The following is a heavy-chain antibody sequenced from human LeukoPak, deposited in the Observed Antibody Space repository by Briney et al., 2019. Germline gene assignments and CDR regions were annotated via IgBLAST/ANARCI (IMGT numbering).Heavy chain of an antibody. J-gene: IGHJ4*02. Sequence: SQTLSLTCTVSGGSISSGSYYWSWIRQPAGKGLEWIGRIYTSGSTNYNPSLKSRVTISVDTSKNQFSLKLSSVTAADTAVYYCARSESDFWGGGGGYWGQGTLVTVSS. CDR2: IYTSGST. D-gene: IGHD3-3*01. V-gene: IGHV4-61*02. CDR1: GGSISSGSYY. CDR3: ARSESDFWGGGGGY.